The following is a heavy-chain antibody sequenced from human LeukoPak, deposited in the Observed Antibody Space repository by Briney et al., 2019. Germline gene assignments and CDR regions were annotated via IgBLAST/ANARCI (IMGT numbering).Heavy chain of an antibody. J-gene: IGHJ4*02. D-gene: IGHD4-17*01. V-gene: IGHV3-21*01. CDR2: ISSSGNYI. CDR3: ARANGDLDS. Sequence: GGSLRLSCAASGFTFSSYTMNWVRQAPGKGLEWVSSISSSGNYIYYADSVKGRFTISRDNAKNSLYLQMNSQRAEDTGAYYCARANGDLDSWGQATLVTVSS. CDR1: GFTFSSYT.